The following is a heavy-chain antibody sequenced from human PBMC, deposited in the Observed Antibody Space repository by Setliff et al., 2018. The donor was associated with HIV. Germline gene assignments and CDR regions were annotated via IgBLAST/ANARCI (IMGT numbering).Heavy chain of an antibody. CDR2: MYYSGST. V-gene: IGHV4-59*12. D-gene: IGHD3-3*01. Sequence: SETLSLTCSFSGGSTTSYYWSWIRQPPGKGLEWIGYMYYSGSTNYNPSLKSRVTISVDTSKNQFSLKLNSVTAADTAVYYCASGATIFGVVHYWGQGTLVTVSS. CDR1: GGSTTSYY. J-gene: IGHJ4*02. CDR3: ASGATIFGVVHY.